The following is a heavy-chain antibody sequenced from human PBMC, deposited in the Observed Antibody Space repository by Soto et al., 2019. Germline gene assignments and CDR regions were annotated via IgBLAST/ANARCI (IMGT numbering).Heavy chain of an antibody. Sequence: QVQPVESGGGVVQPGRSLRLSCAASGFTFSSYGMHWVRQAPGKGLEWVAVIWYDGSNKYYADSVKGRFTISRDNSKNTLYLQMNSLRAEDTAVYYCARDGIAAAEPVNWFDPWGQGTLVTVSS. V-gene: IGHV3-33*01. J-gene: IGHJ5*02. CDR2: IWYDGSNK. D-gene: IGHD6-13*01. CDR3: ARDGIAAAEPVNWFDP. CDR1: GFTFSSYG.